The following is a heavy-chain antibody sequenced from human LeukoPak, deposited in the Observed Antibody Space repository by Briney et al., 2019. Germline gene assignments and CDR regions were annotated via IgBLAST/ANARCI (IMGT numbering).Heavy chain of an antibody. CDR3: ARGGVYYYYGMDV. D-gene: IGHD3-10*01. CDR1: GGSISSGDYY. CDR2: IYYSGST. Sequence: SETLSLTCTVSGGSISSGDYYWSWIRQPPGKGLEWIGYIYYSGSTYYNPSLKSRVTTSVDTSKNQFSLKLSSVTAADTAVYYCARGGVYYYYGMDVWGQGTTVTVSS. V-gene: IGHV4-30-4*01. J-gene: IGHJ6*02.